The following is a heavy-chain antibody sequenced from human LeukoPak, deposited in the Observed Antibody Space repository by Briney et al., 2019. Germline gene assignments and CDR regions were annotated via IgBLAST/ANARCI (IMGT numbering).Heavy chain of an antibody. V-gene: IGHV1-69*13. CDR2: IIPIFGTA. D-gene: IGHD3-10*02. CDR3: ARDMLGYYYYMDV. Sequence: SVEVSCKASGGTFSSYAISWVRQAPGQGLEWMGGIIPIFGTANYAQKFQGRVTITADESTSTAYMELGSLRSEDTAVYYCARDMLGYYYYMDVWGKGTTVTVSS. CDR1: GGTFSSYA. J-gene: IGHJ6*03.